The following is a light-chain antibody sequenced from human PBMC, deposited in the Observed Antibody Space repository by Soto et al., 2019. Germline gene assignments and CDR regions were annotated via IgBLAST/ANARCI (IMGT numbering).Light chain of an antibody. J-gene: IGLJ2*01. CDR2: NTT. Sequence: QTVVTQEPSFSVSPGGAVILTCGLTSGSVSTSYYPSWYQQSPGLAPRTLIYNTTTRSSGVPDRFSGSILGNKAALTITGAHPDDESDYLCALYVRCGTVVFGGGTQLSVL. V-gene: IGLV8-61*01. CDR1: SGSVSTSYY. CDR3: ALYVRCGTVV.